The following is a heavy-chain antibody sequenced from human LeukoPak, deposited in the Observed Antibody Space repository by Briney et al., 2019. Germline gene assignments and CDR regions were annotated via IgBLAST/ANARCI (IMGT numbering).Heavy chain of an antibody. V-gene: IGHV3-9*01. J-gene: IGHJ4*02. CDR2: ISWNSGSI. CDR3: AKEGGDYSADY. D-gene: IGHD4-17*01. CDR1: GFTFDDYA. Sequence: GGSLRLSCAASGFTFDDYAMHWVRQAPGKGLEWVSGISWNSGSIGYADSVKGRFTISRDNAKNSLYLQMNSLRAEDTALYYCAKEGGDYSADYWGQGTLVTVSS.